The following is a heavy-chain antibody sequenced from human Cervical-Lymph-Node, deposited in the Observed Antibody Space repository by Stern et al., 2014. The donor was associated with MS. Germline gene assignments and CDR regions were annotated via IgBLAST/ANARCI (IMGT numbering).Heavy chain of an antibody. CDR2: IKEDGSEE. D-gene: IGHD6-13*01. Sequence: VQLVESGGGLVQPGGSRRLSCAASGFKFRTYWMSWVRQAPGKGLEWVAEIKEDGSEENYVDSVKGRFTISRDNAKNSLYLQMNSLRVEDTAIYYCARGSSPNWFDPWGQGILVTVSS. V-gene: IGHV3-7*04. CDR3: ARGSSPNWFDP. CDR1: GFKFRTYW. J-gene: IGHJ5*02.